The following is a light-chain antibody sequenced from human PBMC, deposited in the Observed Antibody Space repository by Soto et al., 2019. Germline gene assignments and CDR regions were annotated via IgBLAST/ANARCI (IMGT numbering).Light chain of an antibody. CDR2: DAS. Sequence: EIVLTQSPATLSLSPGEGATLSCRASQSIRTYLGWYQQKPGQAPRLLIYDASNRATGIPARFSGSGSGTDFALTISILEPEDFAVYYCQQRIDWPLTFGGGTKVEIK. CDR1: QSIRTY. CDR3: QQRIDWPLT. V-gene: IGKV3-11*01. J-gene: IGKJ4*01.